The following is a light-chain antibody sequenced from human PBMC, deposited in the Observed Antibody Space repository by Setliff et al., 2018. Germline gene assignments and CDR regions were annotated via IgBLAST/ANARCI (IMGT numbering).Light chain of an antibody. V-gene: IGLV2-23*02. CDR3: SSYVGSSTPHV. Sequence: QSALTQPASVSGFLGQSITISCTGTNSDVGSYNHFSWYQQHPGKAPKLMIYEVTMRPSGISNRFSGSKSGNAASLTISGLQAEDEAEYYCSSYVGSSTPHVFGTGTKVNVL. CDR2: EVT. J-gene: IGLJ1*01. CDR1: NSDVGSYNH.